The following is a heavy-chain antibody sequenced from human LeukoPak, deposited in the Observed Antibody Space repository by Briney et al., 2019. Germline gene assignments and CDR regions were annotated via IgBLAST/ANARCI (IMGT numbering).Heavy chain of an antibody. D-gene: IGHD4-17*01. CDR3: ARAYGVNADFLF. Sequence: ETLSLTCAVYDGSFSGYYWGWIRQPPGKGLEWIGEINHSGSTNYSPSLKSRVTISVDTSKNQFSLNLQSVNTADTALYYFARAYGVNADFLFWARGPLLTVSS. CDR2: INHSGST. CDR1: DGSFSGYY. J-gene: IGHJ4*02. V-gene: IGHV4-34*01.